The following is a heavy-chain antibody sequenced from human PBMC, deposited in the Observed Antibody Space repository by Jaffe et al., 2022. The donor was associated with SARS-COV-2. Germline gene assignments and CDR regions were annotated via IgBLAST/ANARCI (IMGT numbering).Heavy chain of an antibody. CDR1: GGSISSSSYY. CDR2: MYYSGST. Sequence: QLQLQESGPGLVKPSETLSLTCTVSGGSISSSSYYWGWIRQPPGKGLEWIGSMYYSGSTYYNPSLKSRVTTSVDTSKHQFSLKLSSVTAADTAVYYCARQGGQQRTGEYFQNWGQGTLVTVSS. CDR3: ARQGGQQRTGEYFQN. V-gene: IGHV4-39*01. J-gene: IGHJ1*01. D-gene: IGHD6-13*01.